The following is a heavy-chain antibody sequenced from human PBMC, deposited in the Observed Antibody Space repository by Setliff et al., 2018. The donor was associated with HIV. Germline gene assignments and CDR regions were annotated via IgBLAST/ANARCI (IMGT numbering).Heavy chain of an antibody. D-gene: IGHD1-26*01. J-gene: IGHJ4*02. CDR1: GFTFDDYS. Sequence: PGGSLRLSCAASGFTFDDYSMHWIRQAPGEGLEWLSYISATGTTVSYADSVRGRFIISRDSVKSELYLQMKSLRVEDTALYYCVRDQLRWPERWDFDFWGQGTLVTVSS. V-gene: IGHV3-11*04. CDR3: VRDQLRWPERWDFDF. CDR2: ISATGTTV.